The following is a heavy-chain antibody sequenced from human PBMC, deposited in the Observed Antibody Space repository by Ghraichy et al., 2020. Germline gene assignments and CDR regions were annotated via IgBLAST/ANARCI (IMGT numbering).Heavy chain of an antibody. CDR2: TRNKDNSYTT. J-gene: IGHJ4*02. CDR1: GFTFSAHY. Sequence: GESLNISCAASGFTFSAHYMDWVRQAPGKGLEWVGRTRNKDNSYTTEYAASVQGRFAISRDDLKNSLYLQMNSLKTEDTAVYYCATSARRYYDSPPDYWGQGTLVTVSS. D-gene: IGHD3-16*01. V-gene: IGHV3-72*01. CDR3: ATSARRYYDSPPDY.